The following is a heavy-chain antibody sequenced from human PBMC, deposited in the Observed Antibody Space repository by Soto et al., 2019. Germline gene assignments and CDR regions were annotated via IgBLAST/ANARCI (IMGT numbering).Heavy chain of an antibody. CDR2: ISGSGGST. V-gene: IGHV3-23*01. CDR1: GFTFSSYA. CDR3: AKDPKTVLRFLEWRLNYYFDY. D-gene: IGHD3-3*01. J-gene: IGHJ4*02. Sequence: GGSLRLSCAASGFTFSSYAMSWVRQAPGKGLEWVSAISGSGGSTYYADSVRGRFTISRDNSKNTLYLQMNSLRAEDTAVYYCAKDPKTVLRFLEWRLNYYFDYWGQGTLVTVSS.